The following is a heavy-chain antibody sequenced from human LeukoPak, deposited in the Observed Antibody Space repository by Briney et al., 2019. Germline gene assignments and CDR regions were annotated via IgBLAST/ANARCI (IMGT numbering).Heavy chain of an antibody. D-gene: IGHD3-16*02. Sequence: ASVKVSCKVSGYTLTELSMHWVRQAPGKGLEWMGGFDPEDGETIYAQKFQGRVTMTEDTSTDTAYMELSSLRSEDTAVYYCATAGIYDYVWGSYRATYFDYWGQGTLVTVSS. CDR2: FDPEDGET. CDR1: GYTLTELS. J-gene: IGHJ4*02. V-gene: IGHV1-24*01. CDR3: ATAGIYDYVWGSYRATYFDY.